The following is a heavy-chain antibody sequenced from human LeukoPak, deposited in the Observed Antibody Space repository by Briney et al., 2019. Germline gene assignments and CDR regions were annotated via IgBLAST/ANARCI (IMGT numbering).Heavy chain of an antibody. Sequence: PSETLSLTCNVSGGSISSNYWNWIRQPPGKGLEWIGYMYYSGSTNYNPSLKSRVTISVDTSKNQFSLKLSSVAAAGTAVYYCARLTTGYPYNFDYWGQGTLVTVSS. D-gene: IGHD3-9*01. J-gene: IGHJ4*02. CDR1: GGSISSNY. CDR2: MYYSGST. CDR3: ARLTTGYPYNFDY. V-gene: IGHV4-59*08.